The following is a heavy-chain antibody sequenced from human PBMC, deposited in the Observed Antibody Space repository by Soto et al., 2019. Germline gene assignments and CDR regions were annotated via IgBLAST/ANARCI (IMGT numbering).Heavy chain of an antibody. Sequence: QVQLVESGGGVVQPGTSLRLSCVGSGFTFRRYVIHWVRQAPGKGLEWVALTSYDGSNNFYGDSVKGRFTISRDKSRNTVELQMDSLRLEDTALYYCARWGTTGGLDVWGQGTLVSVSS. CDR3: ARWGTTGGLDV. CDR2: TSYDGSNN. D-gene: IGHD3-16*01. J-gene: IGHJ4*02. V-gene: IGHV3-33*05. CDR1: GFTFRRYV.